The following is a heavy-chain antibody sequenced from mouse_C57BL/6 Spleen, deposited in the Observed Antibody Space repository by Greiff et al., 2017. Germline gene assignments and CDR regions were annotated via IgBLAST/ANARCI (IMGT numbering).Heavy chain of an antibody. Sequence: VQLQQSGPGLVQPSQSLSITCTVSGFSLTSYGVHWVRQSPGKGLEWLGVIWSGGSTDYNAAFISRLSISKDNSKSQVFFKMNSLQADDTAIYYCARKGNYYGSSYLWYFDVWGTGTTVTVSS. CDR1: GFSLTSYG. CDR3: ARKGNYYGSSYLWYFDV. V-gene: IGHV2-2*01. J-gene: IGHJ1*03. D-gene: IGHD1-1*01. CDR2: IWSGGST.